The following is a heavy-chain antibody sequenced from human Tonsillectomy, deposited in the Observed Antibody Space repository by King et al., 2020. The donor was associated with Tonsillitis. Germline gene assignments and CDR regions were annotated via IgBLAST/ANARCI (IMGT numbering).Heavy chain of an antibody. J-gene: IGHJ6*02. CDR3: AKAEGVAVAGSYYYGMDI. D-gene: IGHD6-19*01. V-gene: IGHV3-23*04. Sequence: VQLVESGGGLVQPGGSLRLSCAASGFTFSSYAMSWVRQAPGKGLEWVSAISGSGGSTYYADSVKGRFTISRDNSKNTMYLQMNSLRAEDTGVYDCAKAEGVAVAGSYYYGMDIWGQGTTVTVSS. CDR1: GFTFSSYA. CDR2: ISGSGGST.